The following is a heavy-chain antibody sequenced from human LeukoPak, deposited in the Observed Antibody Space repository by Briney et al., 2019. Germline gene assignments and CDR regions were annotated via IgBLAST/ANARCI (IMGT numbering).Heavy chain of an antibody. CDR3: ARDRANIPAAGADY. CDR2: ISTSSSYI. Sequence: KPGGSLRLSCAASGFTFSSYSMNWVRQAPGKGLEWVSSISTSSSYIYYADSLKGRFTISRDNAKNSLYLQMNSLRAEDTAVYYCARDRANIPAAGADYWGQGTLVTVSS. D-gene: IGHD6-13*01. J-gene: IGHJ4*02. CDR1: GFTFSSYS. V-gene: IGHV3-21*01.